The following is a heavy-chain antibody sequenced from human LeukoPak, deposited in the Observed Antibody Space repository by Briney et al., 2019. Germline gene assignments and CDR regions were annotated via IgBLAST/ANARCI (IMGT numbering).Heavy chain of an antibody. CDR1: GVSFSGYY. J-gene: IGHJ6*02. V-gene: IGHV4-34*01. D-gene: IGHD4-17*01. CDR2: INHSGST. CDR3: ARGRGRTVTTRYYYYGVDV. Sequence: SETLSLTCAVYGVSFSGYYWSWIRQPPGKGLEWIGEINHSGSTNYNPSLKSRVTISVDTSKNQFSLKLSSVTAADTAVYYCARGRGRTVTTRYYYYGVDVWGQGTTVTVSS.